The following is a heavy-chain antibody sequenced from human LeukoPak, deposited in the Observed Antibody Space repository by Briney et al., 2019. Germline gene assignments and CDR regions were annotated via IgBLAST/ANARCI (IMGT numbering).Heavy chain of an antibody. CDR3: ARDQGATAPFDY. V-gene: IGHV1-2*02. J-gene: IGHJ4*02. Sequence: ASVKVSCKASGYTFTVFYMHWVRQAPGQGLEWMGWVNPNSGVANYAQNFQGRVTMTRDTSISTAFMELTSLRSDDTAVYYCARDQGATAPFDYWGQGTLVTVSS. CDR1: GYTFTVFY. D-gene: IGHD1-26*01. CDR2: VNPNSGVA.